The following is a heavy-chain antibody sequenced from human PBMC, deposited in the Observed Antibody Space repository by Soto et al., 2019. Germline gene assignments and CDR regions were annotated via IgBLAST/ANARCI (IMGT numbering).Heavy chain of an antibody. D-gene: IGHD3-16*01. CDR2: IDWDDHK. J-gene: IGHJ5*02. V-gene: IGHV2-5*02. Sequence: QITLKESGPTLVKSTQTLTLTCTFSGFSLTTSGVGVGWIRQPPGKALEWLALIDWDDHKRSSPALQSRLPITKDPLKNQVVLMMLTMDPVDTATYYCAHCLGEDCFGPWGQGTLVTVSS. CDR1: GFSLTTSGVG. CDR3: AHCLGEDCFGP.